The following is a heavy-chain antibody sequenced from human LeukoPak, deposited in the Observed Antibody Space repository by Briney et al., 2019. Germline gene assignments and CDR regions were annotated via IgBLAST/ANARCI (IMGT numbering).Heavy chain of an antibody. CDR2: ISGSGGST. D-gene: IGHD2-2*01. J-gene: IGHJ6*02. CDR3: ANSVVPAARFVYYYYYGMDV. Sequence: PGGSLRLSCAASGFTFSSYAMSWVRQAPGKGLEWVSAISGSGGSTYYADSVKGRFTISRDNSKNTLYLQMNSLRAEDTAVYYCANSVVPAARFVYYYYYGMDVWGQGTTVTVSS. CDR1: GFTFSSYA. V-gene: IGHV3-23*01.